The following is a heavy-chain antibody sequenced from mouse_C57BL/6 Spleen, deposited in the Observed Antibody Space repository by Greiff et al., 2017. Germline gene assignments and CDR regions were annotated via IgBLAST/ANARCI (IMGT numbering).Heavy chain of an antibody. CDR1: GFTFSDYG. J-gene: IGHJ1*03. V-gene: IGHV5-17*01. CDR3: ARPLYYGNYGYFDV. D-gene: IGHD2-1*01. CDR2: ISSGSSTI. Sequence: EVHLVESGGGLVKPGGSLKLSCAASGFTFSDYGMHWVRQAPEKGLEWVAYISSGSSTIYYADTVKGRFTISRDNAKNTLFLQMTSLRSEDTAMYYCARPLYYGNYGYFDVWGTGTTVTVSS.